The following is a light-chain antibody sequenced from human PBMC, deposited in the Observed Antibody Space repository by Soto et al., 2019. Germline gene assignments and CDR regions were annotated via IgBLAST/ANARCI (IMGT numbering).Light chain of an antibody. V-gene: IGKV1-5*03. CDR2: KAS. J-gene: IGKJ4*01. Sequence: DIQMTQSPSTLSASVGDRVTITCRASQSIDSWLAWYQQKPGKAPEILIHKASRLEGGVPSWFSGSGSGTEFTLTISSLQHDYFATYYCQQYYTYSTFGGGTKVEIK. CDR1: QSIDSW. CDR3: QQYYTYST.